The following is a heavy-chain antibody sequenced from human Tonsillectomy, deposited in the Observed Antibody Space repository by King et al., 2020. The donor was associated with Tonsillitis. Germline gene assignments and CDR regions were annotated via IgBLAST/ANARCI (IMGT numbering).Heavy chain of an antibody. CDR2: IQNSGST. CDR3: ATDFGSEDGFDI. Sequence: HVQLQQWGAGLLKPSETLSLTCAVYGGSFTGYYWSWIRQPPGKGLEWIGEIQNSGSTNYNPSLKSRVTISIDASKNQFSLNLSSVTAADTAVYYCATDFGSEDGFDIWDQGTMVTVSS. V-gene: IGHV4-34*01. CDR1: GGSFTGYY. J-gene: IGHJ3*02. D-gene: IGHD3-10*01.